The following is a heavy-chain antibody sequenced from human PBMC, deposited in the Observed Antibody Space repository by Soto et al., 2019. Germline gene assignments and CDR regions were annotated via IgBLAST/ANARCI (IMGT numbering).Heavy chain of an antibody. CDR1: GFTFSSYS. J-gene: IGHJ4*02. CDR3: ASIDRARFLARSASRSVSRFDY. Sequence: EVQLVESGGGLVKPGGSLRLSCAASGFTFSSYSMNWVRQAPGKGLEWVSSISSSSSYIYYADSVKGRFTISRDNAKNSLYLQMNSLRAEDTAVYYCASIDRARFLARSASRSVSRFDYWGQGTLVTVSS. V-gene: IGHV3-21*01. D-gene: IGHD3-3*01. CDR2: ISSSSSYI.